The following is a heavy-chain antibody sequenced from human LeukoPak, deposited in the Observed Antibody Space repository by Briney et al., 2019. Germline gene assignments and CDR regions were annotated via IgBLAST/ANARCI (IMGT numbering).Heavy chain of an antibody. CDR2: INSDGSST. D-gene: IGHD3-10*01. CDR3: ARSGTAPPHDYVSGSYSLDY. Sequence: GGSLRLSCAASGLTFSSYWMHWVRHAPGKGLVWVSRINSDGSSTSYADSVKGRFTISRDNAKNTLYLQKNSLRAEDTAVYVCARSGTAPPHDYVSGSYSLDYWGQGTLVTVSS. J-gene: IGHJ4*02. V-gene: IGHV3-74*01. CDR1: GLTFSSYW.